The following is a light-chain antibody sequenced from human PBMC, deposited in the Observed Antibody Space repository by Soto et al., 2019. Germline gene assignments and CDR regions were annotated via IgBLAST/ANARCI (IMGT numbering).Light chain of an antibody. J-gene: IGLJ1*01. Sequence: QSVLTQPPSVTGALGQRVTISCTGRSSNIGAGYDVHWYQQLPGTAPKLLIWGNNNRPSGVPDRFSGSKSATSASLAITGLQAEDEADYYCQSYDNSLSGSWVFGTGTKLTVL. V-gene: IGLV1-40*01. CDR1: SSNIGAGYD. CDR2: GNN. CDR3: QSYDNSLSGSWV.